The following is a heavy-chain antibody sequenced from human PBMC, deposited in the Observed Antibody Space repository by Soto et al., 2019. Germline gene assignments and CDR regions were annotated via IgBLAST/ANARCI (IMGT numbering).Heavy chain of an antibody. CDR1: GYSFTSLD. D-gene: IGHD3-10*01. J-gene: IGHJ4*02. CDR3: ARGVTAGVDY. V-gene: IGHV1-8*01. Sequence: ASVKVSCKASGYSFTSLDINWVRQTTGQGLEWMGWMEPSSGKTGYAQRFQDRVTMTRDTSINTAYMELRSLTSDDTAFYYCARGVTAGVDYWGQGTLVTV. CDR2: MEPSSGKT.